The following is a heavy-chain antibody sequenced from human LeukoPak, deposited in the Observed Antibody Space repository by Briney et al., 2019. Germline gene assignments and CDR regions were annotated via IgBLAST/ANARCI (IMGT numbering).Heavy chain of an antibody. J-gene: IGHJ5*02. CDR1: GFTFSNFW. D-gene: IGHD3-10*01. V-gene: IGHV3-48*04. Sequence: PGGSLRLSCATSGFTFSNFWMNWVRQAPGKGLEWVSCITTNGNTIYYADSVKGRFTISRDNAKNSLYLQMNSLRAEDTAVYYCAGDRYYGGWFDPWGQGTLVTVSS. CDR3: AGDRYYGGWFDP. CDR2: ITTNGNTI.